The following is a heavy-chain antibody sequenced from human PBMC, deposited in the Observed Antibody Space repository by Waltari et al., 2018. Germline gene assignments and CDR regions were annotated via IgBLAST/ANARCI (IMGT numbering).Heavy chain of an antibody. CDR1: GYSISSGYY. CDR2: MYHSGNT. D-gene: IGHD1-26*01. J-gene: IGHJ5*02. CDR3: ARVHSVSYAQASWFDP. Sequence: QVQLQESGPGLLKPSETLSLTCAVSGYSISSGYYWGWIRQPPEEGLEWIGSMYHSGNTYYKPSLKRRVTMSLDTSKNQFSLKLSSVTAADTAVYYCARVHSVSYAQASWFDPWGQGTLVTVSS. V-gene: IGHV4-38-2*01.